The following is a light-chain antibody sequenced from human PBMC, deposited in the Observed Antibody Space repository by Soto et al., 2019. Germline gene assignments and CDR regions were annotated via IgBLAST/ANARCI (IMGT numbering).Light chain of an antibody. CDR3: ETWDSNIHWV. J-gene: IGLJ3*02. V-gene: IGLV4-60*02. CDR2: LEGSGSY. Sequence: QLVLTQSSSASASLGSSVKLTCTLSSGHSSYIIACHQQQPGKAPRYLMKLEGSGSYNKGSGVPDRFSGSSSGADRYLTISNLQFEDEADSYCETWDSNIHWVFGGGTKLTVL. CDR1: SGHSSYI.